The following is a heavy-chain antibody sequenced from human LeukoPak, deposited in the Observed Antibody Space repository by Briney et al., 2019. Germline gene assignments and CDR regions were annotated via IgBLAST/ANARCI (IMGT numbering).Heavy chain of an antibody. CDR2: ISYDGSNK. CDR3: ARDYGDYFDY. J-gene: IGHJ4*02. Sequence: GGSLRLSCAASGFTFSSYAMHWVRQAPGKGLEWVAVISYDGSNKYYADPVKGRFTISRDNSKNTLYLQMNSLRAEDTAVYYCARDYGDYFDYWGQGTLVTVSS. CDR1: GFTFSSYA. V-gene: IGHV3-30*04. D-gene: IGHD4-17*01.